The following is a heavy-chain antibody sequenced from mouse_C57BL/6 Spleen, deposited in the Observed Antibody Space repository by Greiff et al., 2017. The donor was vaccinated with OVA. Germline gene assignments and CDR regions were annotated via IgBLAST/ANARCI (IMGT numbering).Heavy chain of an antibody. J-gene: IGHJ3*01. Sequence: QVQLQQSGAELARPGASVKMSCKASGYTFTSYTMHWVKQRPGQGLEWIGYINPSSGYTKYNQKFKDKATLTADKSSSTAYMQLSSLTSEDSAVYYCARTGITTVVATPFAYWGQGTLVTVSA. CDR2: INPSSGYT. V-gene: IGHV1-4*01. CDR1: GYTFTSYT. D-gene: IGHD1-1*01. CDR3: ARTGITTVVATPFAY.